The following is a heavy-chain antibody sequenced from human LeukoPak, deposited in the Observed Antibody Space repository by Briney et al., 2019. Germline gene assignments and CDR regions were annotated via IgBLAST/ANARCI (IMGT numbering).Heavy chain of an antibody. CDR1: GGSISSYY. D-gene: IGHD3-22*01. Sequence: SETLSLTCTVSGGSISSYYWSWIRQPPGKGLEWIGYIYYSGSTNYNPSLKSRVTISVDTSKNQFSLKLSSVTAADTAVYYCARFARITMIPWSGVPDAFDIWGQGTMVTVSS. CDR3: ARFARITMIPWSGVPDAFDI. J-gene: IGHJ3*02. V-gene: IGHV4-59*01. CDR2: IYYSGST.